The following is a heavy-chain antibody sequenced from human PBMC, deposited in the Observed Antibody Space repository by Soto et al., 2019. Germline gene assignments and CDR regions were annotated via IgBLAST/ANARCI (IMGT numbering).Heavy chain of an antibody. CDR3: ARTRFLESNGLDP. J-gene: IGHJ5*02. D-gene: IGHD3-3*01. V-gene: IGHV1-8*01. CDR1: GYTFTSYD. CDR2: MNPNSGNT. Sequence: QAQLVQSGAEVKKHGASVKVSCKASGYTFTSYDINGVRQATRQGLEWIAWMNPNSGNTGYAQKFQGRVTMNKNTSIITAYMGLNTIRYEDTAVYYCARTRFLESNGLDPWGQGILVTVS.